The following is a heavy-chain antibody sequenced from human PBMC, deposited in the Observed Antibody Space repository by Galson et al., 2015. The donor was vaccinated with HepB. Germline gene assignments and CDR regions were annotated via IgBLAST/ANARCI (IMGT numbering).Heavy chain of an antibody. Sequence: QSGAEVKKPGESLKTSCKGSGYRFTNFWIGWVRQMPGKGLEWMGNIYLGDSDTRYSPSFQGQVTISADKSISTAYLQWSSLQASDTAMYYCARLSGYSGYDPGWFDPWGPGTLVTVSS. D-gene: IGHD5-12*01. CDR1: GYRFTNFW. CDR3: ARLSGYSGYDPGWFDP. CDR2: IYLGDSDT. J-gene: IGHJ5*02. V-gene: IGHV5-51*03.